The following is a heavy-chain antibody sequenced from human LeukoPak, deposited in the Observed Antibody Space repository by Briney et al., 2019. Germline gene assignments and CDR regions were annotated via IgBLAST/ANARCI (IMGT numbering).Heavy chain of an antibody. CDR3: AKSYSSGSGSYSAGHFDY. Sequence: GGSLRLSCAVSGFTFSSYDMHWVRQAPGKGLEWVAFIRYDGSNTYYADSVKGRFTISRDNSKNTLYLQMDTLRAEDTAVYYCAKSYSSGSGSYSAGHFDYWGQGTLVTVSS. V-gene: IGHV3-30*02. D-gene: IGHD3-10*01. CDR1: GFTFSSYD. CDR2: IRYDGSNT. J-gene: IGHJ4*02.